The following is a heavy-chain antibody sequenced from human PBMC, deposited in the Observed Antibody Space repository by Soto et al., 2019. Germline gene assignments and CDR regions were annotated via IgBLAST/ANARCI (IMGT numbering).Heavy chain of an antibody. D-gene: IGHD1-7*01. Sequence: GGSLRLSCAASDFTFTTAWINWVRQAPGKGLEWVGRIKSKTDGGTSDFAAPVRGRYAISRDDSKSMVYPQMNSLKTEDTAVYYCSTDSYSTLKLVRFDNWGLGTLVTLSS. V-gene: IGHV3-15*07. J-gene: IGHJ4*01. CDR3: STDSYSTLKLVRFDN. CDR2: IKSKTDGGTS. CDR1: DFTFTTAW.